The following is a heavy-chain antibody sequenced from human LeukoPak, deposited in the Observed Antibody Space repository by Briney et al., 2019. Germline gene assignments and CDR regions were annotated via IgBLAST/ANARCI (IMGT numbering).Heavy chain of an antibody. D-gene: IGHD5-12*01. Sequence: SVKVSCKASGDTFINDYFHWVRQAPGQGLEWMGGIIPMFDTADYAQKFQDRDTITADESTSTAYMELSSLRSEDTAVYYCARCPWLRDGQGAYYFDYWGQGTLVTVSS. CDR3: ARCPWLRDGQGAYYFDY. CDR2: IIPMFDTA. V-gene: IGHV1-69*13. J-gene: IGHJ4*02. CDR1: GDTFINDY.